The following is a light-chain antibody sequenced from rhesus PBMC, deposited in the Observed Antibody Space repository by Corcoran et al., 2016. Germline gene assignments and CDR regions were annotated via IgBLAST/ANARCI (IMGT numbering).Light chain of an antibody. CDR3: CSYRSGSTYI. CDR1: SSDIGGYND. CDR2: DVS. V-gene: IGLV2S9*01. J-gene: IGLJ1*01. Sequence: QSALTQPPSVSKSLGQSVTISCTGTSSDIGGYNDVSWYQQHPGTAPRLLIYDVSKRPSGVSDRFSGSKSGNTASLTISGLQAEDEDDYYCCSYRSGSTYIFGAGTRLTVL.